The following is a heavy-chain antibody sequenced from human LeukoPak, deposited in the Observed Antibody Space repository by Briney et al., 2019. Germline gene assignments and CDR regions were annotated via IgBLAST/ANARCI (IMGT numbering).Heavy chain of an antibody. D-gene: IGHD3-3*01. CDR1: GYTFTSCG. CDR3: ARLRILLFGVVSPLDY. CDR2: ISAYNGNT. J-gene: IGHJ4*02. Sequence: ASVKVSCKASGYTFTSCGISWLRQAPGQGLEWMGWISAYNGNTNYAQKLQGRVTMTTDTSTSTAYMELRSLRSDDTAVYYCARLRILLFGVVSPLDYWGQGTLVTVSS. V-gene: IGHV1-18*04.